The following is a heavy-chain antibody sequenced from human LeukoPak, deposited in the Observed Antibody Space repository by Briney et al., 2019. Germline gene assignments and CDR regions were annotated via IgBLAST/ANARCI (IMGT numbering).Heavy chain of an antibody. J-gene: IGHJ4*02. D-gene: IGHD3-22*01. CDR2: ISSSSTYI. CDR3: AREVGSGYSLDY. V-gene: IGHV3-21*01. CDR1: GFTFSSYS. Sequence: GGSLRLSCAASGFTFSSYSMIWVRQAPGKGLEWVSSISSSSTYIFYADSVKGRFTFTRDNARNSLYLQMNSLGAEDTAVYYCAREVGSGYSLDYWGQGTLVTASS.